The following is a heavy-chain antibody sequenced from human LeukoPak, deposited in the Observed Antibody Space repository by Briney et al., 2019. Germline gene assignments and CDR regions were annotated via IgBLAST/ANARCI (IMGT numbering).Heavy chain of an antibody. J-gene: IGHJ6*02. CDR3: ARGYYYGSGSPSNEGYYYGMDV. V-gene: IGHV3-21*01. CDR2: ISSSSSYI. CDR1: GFTFSSYS. D-gene: IGHD3-10*01. Sequence: GGSLRLSCAASGFTFSSYSMNWVRQAPGKGLEWVSSISSSSSYIYYADSVKGRFTISRDNAKNSLYLQMNSLRAEDTAVYYCARGYYYGSGSPSNEGYYYGMDVWGQGTTVTVSS.